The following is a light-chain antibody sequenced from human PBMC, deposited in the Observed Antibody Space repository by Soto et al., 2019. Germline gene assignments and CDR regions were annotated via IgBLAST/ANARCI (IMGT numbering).Light chain of an antibody. CDR2: QIS. CDR1: QGLVHGDGNTY. J-gene: IGKJ5*01. CDR3: MQATQFPRT. V-gene: IGKV2-24*01. Sequence: DIVMTQTPLSSPVTLGQPASISCRASQGLVHGDGNTYLSWLQQRPGQPPRVLLYQISNRFSGAPDRFSGSGAGTEFTLEISRVEAEDVGVYYCMQATQFPRTFGQGTRLEIK.